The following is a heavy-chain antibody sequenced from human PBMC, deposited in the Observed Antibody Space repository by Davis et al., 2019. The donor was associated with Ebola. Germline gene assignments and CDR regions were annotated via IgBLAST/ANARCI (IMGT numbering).Heavy chain of an antibody. D-gene: IGHD3-10*01. V-gene: IGHV3-30*18. J-gene: IGHJ4*02. CDR2: ISYDGSNK. CDR1: GFTFSSYG. Sequence: GESLKISCAASGFTFSSYGMHWVRQAPGKGLEWVAVISYDGSNKYYADSVKGRFTISRDNSKNTLYLQMNSLRAEDTAVYYCAKDWRYYYGSGSYLDYWGQGTLVTVSS. CDR3: AKDWRYYYGSGSYLDY.